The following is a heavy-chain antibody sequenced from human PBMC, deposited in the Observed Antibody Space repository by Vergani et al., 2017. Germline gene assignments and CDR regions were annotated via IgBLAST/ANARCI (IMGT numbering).Heavy chain of an antibody. J-gene: IGHJ5*02. CDR1: GLTLSSYG. CDR3: GKTQGTVVGTCWFDP. D-gene: IGHD1-7*01. Sequence: VEVVESGGGLVQPGGSLRLSCSASGLTLSSYGVHWVRQAPGRGLESVTFTRPHEDGALYSASVRGRFTVSRDNSKNTLYLEMNRLNVDDTAIYYCGKTQGTVVGTCWFDPGGQGTPLTVSS. CDR2: TRPHEDGA. V-gene: IGHV3-30*02.